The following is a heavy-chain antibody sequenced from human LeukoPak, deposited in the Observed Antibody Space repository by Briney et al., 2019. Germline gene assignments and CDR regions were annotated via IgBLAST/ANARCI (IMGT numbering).Heavy chain of an antibody. V-gene: IGHV5-51*01. CDR2: LYPGDSDT. CDR3: ARASYCGGGSCNLEY. J-gene: IGHJ4*01. Sequence: GQSLKISCQGSGYSFTSYWIAWVRQIPGKGLDWMGTLYPGDSDTRHTPSSRGKITISADNSINTAYLRWSSLTASDTAMYYCARASYCGGGSCNLEYWGHGTLVTVSS. CDR1: GYSFTSYW. D-gene: IGHD2-15*01.